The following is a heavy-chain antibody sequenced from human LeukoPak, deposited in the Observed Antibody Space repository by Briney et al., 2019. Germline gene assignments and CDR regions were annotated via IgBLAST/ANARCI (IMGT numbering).Heavy chain of an antibody. Sequence: GGSLRLSRAPSGFTFSDYYLPWLRPAPGKWLEWFSYISSSSIHTNYEDSVRGRFTISRDNANKSLYLQMNSLRDEDTAVYYCARVGATWYSQHWGQGALVTVSS. V-gene: IGHV3-11*06. CDR1: GFTFSDYY. D-gene: IGHD1-26*01. CDR3: ARVGATWYSQH. CDR2: ISSSSIHT. J-gene: IGHJ1*01.